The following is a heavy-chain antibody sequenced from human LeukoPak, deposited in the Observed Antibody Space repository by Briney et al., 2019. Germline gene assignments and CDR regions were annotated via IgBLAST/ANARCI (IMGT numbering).Heavy chain of an antibody. CDR1: GFTFSSYS. CDR3: AREDFWSGYPLYYFDY. V-gene: IGHV3-21*01. Sequence: PGGSLRLSRAASGFTFSSYSMNWVRQAPGKGLEWVSSISSSSSYIYYADSVKGRFTISRDNAKNSLYLQMNSLRAGDTAVYYCAREDFWSGYPLYYFDYWGQGTLVTVSS. D-gene: IGHD3-3*01. J-gene: IGHJ4*02. CDR2: ISSSSSYI.